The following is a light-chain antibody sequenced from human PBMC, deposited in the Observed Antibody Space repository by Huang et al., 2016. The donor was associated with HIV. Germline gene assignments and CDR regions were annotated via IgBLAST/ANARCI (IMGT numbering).Light chain of an antibody. J-gene: IGKJ1*01. CDR2: GSS. CDR1: QGITDD. V-gene: IGKV1-6*01. Sequence: AIQMTQSPSSLSASVGDRVTITGRASQGITDDLAWYKQKPGKAPKLLISGSSTLRSGVPSRFSGSGADTDFTLTISSLQPEDYATYYCLQDHNYPRTFGQGTKVEI. CDR3: LQDHNYPRT.